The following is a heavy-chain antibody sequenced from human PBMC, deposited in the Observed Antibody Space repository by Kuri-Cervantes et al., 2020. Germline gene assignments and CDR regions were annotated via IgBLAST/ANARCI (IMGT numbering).Heavy chain of an antibody. CDR1: GYTSTSYY. CDR2: INPSGGST. D-gene: IGHD1-26*01. CDR3: ARDQNSGSYYRSLGY. J-gene: IGHJ4*02. V-gene: IGHV1-46*01. Sequence: ASVKVSCKASGYTSTSYYMHWVRQAPGQGLEWMGIINPSGGSTSYAQKFQGRVTMTRDTSTSTVYMELSSLRSEDTAVYYCARDQNSGSYYRSLGYWGQGTLVTVSS.